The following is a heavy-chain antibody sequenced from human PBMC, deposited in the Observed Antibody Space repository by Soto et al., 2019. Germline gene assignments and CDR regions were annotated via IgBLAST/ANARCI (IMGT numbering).Heavy chain of an antibody. J-gene: IGHJ4*02. CDR3: ARSRGGYFDY. V-gene: IGHV4-59*01. Sequence: QVQLQESGPGLVKPSETLSLTCTVSGVSISSYYWSWIRQPPGKGLEWIGYIYYSGSTNSNPSLKSRVTISVDTSKNQFSLKLSSVTAADTAVYYCARSRGGYFDYWGQGTLVTVSS. CDR2: IYYSGST. D-gene: IGHD3-22*01. CDR1: GVSISSYY.